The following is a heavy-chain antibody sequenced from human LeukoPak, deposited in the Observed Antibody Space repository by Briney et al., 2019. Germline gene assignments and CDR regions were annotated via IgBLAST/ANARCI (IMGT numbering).Heavy chain of an antibody. Sequence: GGSLRLSCAASGFTFSSYAMHWVRQAPGKGLEWVAVISYDGNNKYYADSVKGRLTISRDNSKNTLYLQMNSLRAEDTAVYYCARGALFGYYDSSGFDYWGQGTLVTVSS. CDR1: GFTFSSYA. V-gene: IGHV3-30-3*01. CDR3: ARGALFGYYDSSGFDY. J-gene: IGHJ4*02. D-gene: IGHD3-22*01. CDR2: ISYDGNNK.